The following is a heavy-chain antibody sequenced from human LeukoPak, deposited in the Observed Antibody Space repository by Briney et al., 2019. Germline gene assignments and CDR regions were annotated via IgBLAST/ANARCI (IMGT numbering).Heavy chain of an antibody. CDR3: AKEPRRVSYADF. V-gene: IGHV3-23*01. Sequence: PGGSLRLPCAASGFTFSDYAMSWVRQAPGKGLEWVSAISANGGKTYYADSVKGRFRISRDNSRNTVYLQMNSLRAEDRAIYHCAKEPRRVSYADFWGQGTLVTVSS. D-gene: IGHD2-21*01. CDR2: ISANGGKT. CDR1: GFTFSDYA. J-gene: IGHJ4*03.